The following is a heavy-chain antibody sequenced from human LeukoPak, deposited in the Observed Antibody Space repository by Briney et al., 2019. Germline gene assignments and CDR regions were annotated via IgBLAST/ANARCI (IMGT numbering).Heavy chain of an antibody. Sequence: GGSLRLSCAASGFTFSRFWMHWVRQAPGKGLVWVSRISSDGSNTNYADSVKGRFTISRDNAKNTLYLQMDSLTGDDTAVYYCASRNFGSSPLDYWGQGTLVTVSS. CDR1: GFTFSRFW. D-gene: IGHD3-10*01. J-gene: IGHJ4*02. CDR2: ISSDGSNT. CDR3: ASRNFGSSPLDY. V-gene: IGHV3-74*01.